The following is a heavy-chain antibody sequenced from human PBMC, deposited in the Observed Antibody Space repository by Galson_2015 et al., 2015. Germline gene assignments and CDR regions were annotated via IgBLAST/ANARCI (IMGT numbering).Heavy chain of an antibody. V-gene: IGHV4-39*01. CDR2: VYYSESS. J-gene: IGHJ2*01. D-gene: IGHD3-9*01. Sequence: SETLSLTCTVSGGSISSESYYWGWIRQPPGKGLEWIGSVYYSESSYYNPSLKSRVTIFIDTSRSQFSLKLRSVTAADTAVYYCARRNFASTTTGRHWFFDLWGRGTQVTVSS. CDR1: GGSISSESYY. CDR3: ARRNFASTTTGRHWFFDL.